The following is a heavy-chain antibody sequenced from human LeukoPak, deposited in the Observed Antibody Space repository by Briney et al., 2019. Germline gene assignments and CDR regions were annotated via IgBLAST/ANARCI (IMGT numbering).Heavy chain of an antibody. Sequence: PSETLSLTCTVSGGSISSGSYYWSWIRQPAGKGLEWIGRIYTSGSTNYNPSLKSRVTISVDTSENQFSLKLSSATAADTAVYYCARDSGLLRGYYFDYWGQGTLVTVSS. V-gene: IGHV4-61*02. J-gene: IGHJ4*02. D-gene: IGHD3-10*01. CDR1: GGSISSGSYY. CDR3: ARDSGLLRGYYFDY. CDR2: IYTSGST.